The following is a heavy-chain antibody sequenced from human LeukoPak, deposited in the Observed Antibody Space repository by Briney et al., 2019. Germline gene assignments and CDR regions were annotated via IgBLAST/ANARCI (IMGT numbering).Heavy chain of an antibody. CDR3: ARDVRSSRWYYHGMDV. CDR2: INPSGGSP. V-gene: IGHV1-46*01. CDR1: GYTFTNYY. Sequence: ASVKVSCKASGYTFTNYYMHWVRQAPGQGLQWMGIINPSGGSPSYAQRFQGRVTMTRDTSTSTVYMELSSLRSEDTAVYYCARDVRSSRWYYHGMDVWGQGTTVTVSS. D-gene: IGHD6-13*01. J-gene: IGHJ6*02.